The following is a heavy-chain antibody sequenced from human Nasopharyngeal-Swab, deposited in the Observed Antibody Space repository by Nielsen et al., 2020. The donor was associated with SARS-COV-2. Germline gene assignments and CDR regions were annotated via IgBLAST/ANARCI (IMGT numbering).Heavy chain of an antibody. V-gene: IGHV3-30*18. CDR1: GFIFSNYG. J-gene: IGHJ4*02. CDR3: AKDRSDSVDYFDH. CDR2: ISYDGSIK. Sequence: GGSLRLSCAASGFIFSNYGMHWVRQAPGKGLEWVAVISYDGSIKDYADSVKGRVTISRDNSKNTLYLQVNSLSADDTAVYYCAKDRSDSVDYFDHWGQGTLVTVSS. D-gene: IGHD2-21*02.